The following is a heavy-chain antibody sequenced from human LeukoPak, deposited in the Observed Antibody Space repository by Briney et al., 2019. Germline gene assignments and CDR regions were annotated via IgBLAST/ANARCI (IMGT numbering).Heavy chain of an antibody. CDR1: GGSISSGVYY. CDR2: INHSGST. V-gene: IGHV4-39*07. J-gene: IGHJ6*02. D-gene: IGHD3-3*01. Sequence: SSETLSLTCTVSGGSISSGVYYWSWIRQPPGKGLEWIGEINHSGSTNYNPSLKSRVTISVDTSKNQFSLKLSSVTAADTAVYYCARGGLRFLEWLSGYGMDVWGQGTTVTVSS. CDR3: ARGGLRFLEWLSGYGMDV.